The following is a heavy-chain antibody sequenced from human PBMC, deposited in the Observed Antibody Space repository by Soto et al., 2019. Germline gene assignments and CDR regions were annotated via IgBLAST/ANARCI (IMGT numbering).Heavy chain of an antibody. Sequence: LRLSSGDSGFTFSSFGRHCVRQAPVMGMEGVAVISYDGRNKYDAASVKGRFTISRDNSKNTLYLQMNSLRAEDTAVYYCAKGGIAAAGDPASNYYYYGMDVWGQGTTVTVSS. D-gene: IGHD6-13*01. CDR3: AKGGIAAAGDPASNYYYYGMDV. CDR1: GFTFSSFG. V-gene: IGHV3-30*18. CDR2: ISYDGRNK. J-gene: IGHJ6*02.